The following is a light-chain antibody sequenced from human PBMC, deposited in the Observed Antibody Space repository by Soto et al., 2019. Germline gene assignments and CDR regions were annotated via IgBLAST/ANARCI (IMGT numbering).Light chain of an antibody. V-gene: IGLV2-23*02. CDR3: CSYAGSSTFFYV. CDR2: EVS. CDR1: SNDVGSYNL. Sequence: QSVLTQPASVSGSPGQSITISCTGTSNDVGSYNLVSWYQQHPGKAPKLMIYEVSKRPSVVSNRFSGSKSGNTASLTISGLQAEDEADYYCCSYAGSSTFFYVFGTGTKVTVL. J-gene: IGLJ1*01.